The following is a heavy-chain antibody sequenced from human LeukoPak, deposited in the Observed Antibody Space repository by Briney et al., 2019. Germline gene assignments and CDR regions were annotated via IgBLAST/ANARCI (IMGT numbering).Heavy chain of an antibody. CDR1: GGSVSSSSFY. Sequence: SETLSLTCTVSGGSVSSSSFYWAWIRQPPGKGLEWLGSLYYGGTAYYNSSLGNRVTMSDDTSKNQFSLKLTSVTAADTAMYFCAGGMAIIGGDAFDVWGQGTKVTVSS. V-gene: IGHV4-39*01. CDR2: LYYGGTA. CDR3: AGGMAIIGGDAFDV. D-gene: IGHD5-24*01. J-gene: IGHJ3*01.